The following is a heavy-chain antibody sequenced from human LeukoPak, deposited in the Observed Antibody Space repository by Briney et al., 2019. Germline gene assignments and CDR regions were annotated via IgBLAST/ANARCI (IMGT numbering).Heavy chain of an antibody. J-gene: IGHJ3*02. Sequence: GGSLRLSCAASGFTFSSYAMSWVRQAPGKGLEWVSGISGSGSSTYYADFVRGRFTISRDNSKNTLYLEMNSLRAEDTAVYYCATVIPRYSGSSVGAFDIWGQGTMVIVSS. D-gene: IGHD1-26*01. V-gene: IGHV3-23*01. CDR1: GFTFSSYA. CDR2: ISGSGSST. CDR3: ATVIPRYSGSSVGAFDI.